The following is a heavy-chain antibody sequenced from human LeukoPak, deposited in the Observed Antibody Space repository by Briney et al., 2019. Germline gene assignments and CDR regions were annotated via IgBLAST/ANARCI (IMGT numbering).Heavy chain of an antibody. J-gene: IGHJ4*02. Sequence: GGSLRLSCAASGFTFSSWGMHWVRQAPGKGLEWVAVIWYDGSYKYYADSVKGRFTISRDNSKNTLYLQMNSLRVEDTAIYYCASRTYYGSGPDYWGQGTLVTVSS. V-gene: IGHV3-33*01. CDR2: IWYDGSYK. D-gene: IGHD3-10*01. CDR3: ASRTYYGSGPDY. CDR1: GFTFSSWG.